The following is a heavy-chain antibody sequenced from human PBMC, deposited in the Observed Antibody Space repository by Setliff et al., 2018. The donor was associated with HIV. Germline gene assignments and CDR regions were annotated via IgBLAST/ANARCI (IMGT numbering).Heavy chain of an antibody. Sequence: ASVKVSCKASGYTFTKYGVSWVRQAPGQGLEWMGWISAYNGNTNYPRKFQGRVTMTTDTSTSTAYMELRSLRSDDTAVYYCARGYCTNAVCSDAFDIWDQGTMVTVSS. D-gene: IGHD2-8*01. J-gene: IGHJ3*02. CDR1: GYTFTKYG. V-gene: IGHV1-18*01. CDR3: ARGYCTNAVCSDAFDI. CDR2: ISAYNGNT.